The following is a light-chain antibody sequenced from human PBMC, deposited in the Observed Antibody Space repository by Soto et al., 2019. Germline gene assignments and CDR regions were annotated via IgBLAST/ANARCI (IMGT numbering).Light chain of an antibody. J-gene: IGKJ5*01. Sequence: ERVLTQSPGALSLSPGERATLSCRASQSVSSSYLAWYQQKPGQAPRLLIYDASNRATGIPARFSGTGSGTDFTLTINNLEPEDFAVYYCQVRTNWSIAFGRGTRL. V-gene: IGKV3D-20*02. CDR1: QSVSSSY. CDR2: DAS. CDR3: QVRTNWSIA.